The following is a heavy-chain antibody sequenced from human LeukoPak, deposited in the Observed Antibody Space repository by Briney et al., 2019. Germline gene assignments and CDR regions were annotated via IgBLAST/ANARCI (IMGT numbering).Heavy chain of an antibody. J-gene: IGHJ4*02. CDR2: ISGSSSTI. V-gene: IGHV3-48*01. CDR3: ARGSTYYDSSGQVPFDY. Sequence: GGSLRLSCAASGVTFSSYSMNWVRQAPGKGLEWGSYISGSSSTIYYADSVKGRFTISRDNGKNTLYLQVNSLRAEDTAVYYCARGSTYYDSSGQVPFDYWGQGTLVTVSS. CDR1: GVTFSSYS. D-gene: IGHD3-22*01.